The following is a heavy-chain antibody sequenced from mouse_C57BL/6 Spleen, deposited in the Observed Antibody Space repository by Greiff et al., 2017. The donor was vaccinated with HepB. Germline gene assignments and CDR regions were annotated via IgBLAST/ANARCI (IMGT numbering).Heavy chain of an antibody. CDR1: GYTFTSYT. CDR2: INPSSGYT. Sequence: QVQLKESGAELARPGASVKMSCKASGYTFTSYTMHWVKQRPGQGLEWIGYINPSSGYTKYNQKFKDKATLTADKSSSTAYMQLSSLTSEDSAVYYCARPYDYDRFAHWGQGTLVTVSA. J-gene: IGHJ3*01. V-gene: IGHV1-4*01. CDR3: ARPYDYDRFAH. D-gene: IGHD2-4*01.